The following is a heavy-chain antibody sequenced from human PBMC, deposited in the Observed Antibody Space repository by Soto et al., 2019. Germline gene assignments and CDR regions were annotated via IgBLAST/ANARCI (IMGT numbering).Heavy chain of an antibody. D-gene: IGHD6-19*01. V-gene: IGHV4-39*07. CDR2: IYYSGYT. J-gene: IGHJ4*02. Sequence: SETLSLTCTVSGGSISSSSYYWGWIRQPPGKGLEWIGSIYYSGYTYYNPSLKSRVTISVDTSKNQFSLKLSSVTAADTAVYYCARGSSGWSVYYYFDYWGQGTLVTVSS. CDR1: GGSISSSSYY. CDR3: ARGSSGWSVYYYFDY.